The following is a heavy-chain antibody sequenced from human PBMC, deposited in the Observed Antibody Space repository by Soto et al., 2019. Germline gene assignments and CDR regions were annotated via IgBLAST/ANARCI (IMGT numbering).Heavy chain of an antibody. Sequence: GGCLRLSCAASGFTVSSNYMSWVRQSPGKGLEWVSVIYSGVRTYYADSVKGRFTISRDNSKNTLYLQMNSLRAEDTAVYYCARDSGSYLDGCWGQGTLVTTSS. V-gene: IGHV3-53*01. CDR1: GFTVSSNY. J-gene: IGHJ4*02. CDR2: IYSGVRT. CDR3: ARDSGSYLDGC. D-gene: IGHD1-26*01.